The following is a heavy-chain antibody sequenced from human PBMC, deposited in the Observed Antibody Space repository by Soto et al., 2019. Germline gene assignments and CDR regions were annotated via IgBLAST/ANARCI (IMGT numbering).Heavy chain of an antibody. D-gene: IGHD4-17*01. J-gene: IGHJ4*02. CDR2: IYYSGST. CDR1: GGSISSSSYY. Sequence: SETLSLTCTVSGGSISSSSYYWGWIRQPPGKGLEWIGSIYYSGSTYYNPSLKSRVTISVDTSKNQFSLKLSSVTAADTAVYYCARLGDPRFDYWGQGTLVTVSS. CDR3: ARLGDPRFDY. V-gene: IGHV4-39*01.